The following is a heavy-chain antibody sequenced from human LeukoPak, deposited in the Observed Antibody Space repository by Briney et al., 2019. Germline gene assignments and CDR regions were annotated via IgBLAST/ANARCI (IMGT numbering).Heavy chain of an antibody. CDR1: GGTFSSYA. Sequence: SVKVSCKASGGTFSSYAISWVRQAPGQGLEWVGGIIPIFGTANYAQKFQGRVTITADESTSTAYMELSSLRSEDTAVYYCVSAYYGDYVRVDYWGQGTLVTVSS. D-gene: IGHD4-17*01. CDR2: IIPIFGTA. CDR3: VSAYYGDYVRVDY. V-gene: IGHV1-69*01. J-gene: IGHJ4*02.